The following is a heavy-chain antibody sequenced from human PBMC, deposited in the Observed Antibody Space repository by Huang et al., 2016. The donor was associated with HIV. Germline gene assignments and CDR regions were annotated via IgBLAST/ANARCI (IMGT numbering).Heavy chain of an antibody. CDR2: IRQDESEK. CDR1: TFTFGAYW. D-gene: IGHD1-7*01. J-gene: IGHJ6*02. Sequence: VESGGRLVQPGGSISLSCVGSTFTFGAYWMSWVRHTAWKGLEWVANIRQDESEKYYVDSVKCRFNISRDNAKKFLFLEMNNVTVEDTATYYCATKTGAMDIWGQGTTVTVS. CDR3: ATKTGAMDI. V-gene: IGHV3-7*03.